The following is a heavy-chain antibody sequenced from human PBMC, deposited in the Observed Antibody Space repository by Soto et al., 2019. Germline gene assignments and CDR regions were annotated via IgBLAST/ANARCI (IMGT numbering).Heavy chain of an antibody. Sequence: ASVKVSCKASGYTFTSYGISWVRQAPGQGLEWMGWISAYNGNTNYAQKLQGRVTMTTDTSTSTAYMELRSLRSDDTAVYYCEREPFLDSWYNWLDPWGQGTLVTVSS. V-gene: IGHV1-18*01. D-gene: IGHD3-3*02. CDR2: ISAYNGNT. CDR3: EREPFLDSWYNWLDP. J-gene: IGHJ5*02. CDR1: GYTFTSYG.